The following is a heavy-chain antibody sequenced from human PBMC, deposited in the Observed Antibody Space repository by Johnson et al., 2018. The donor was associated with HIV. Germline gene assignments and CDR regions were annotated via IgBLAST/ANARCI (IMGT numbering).Heavy chain of an antibody. CDR3: AKDCLMCGVGGGSDAFDS. CDR2: ISYDGSNK. CDR1: GFTFSSYA. J-gene: IGHJ3*01. V-gene: IGHV3-30*04. Sequence: QVQLVESGGGVVQPGRSLRLSCAASGFTFSSYAMHWVRQAPGKGLEWVAVISYDGSNKYYADSVKGRFTISRDNSKNTLYLQMNSLRAEDTAVYYCAKDCLMCGVGGGSDAFDSWGQGTMATVSS. D-gene: IGHD3-3*01.